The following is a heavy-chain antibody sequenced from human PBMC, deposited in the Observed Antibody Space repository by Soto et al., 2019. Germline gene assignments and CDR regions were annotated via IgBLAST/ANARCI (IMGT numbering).Heavy chain of an antibody. Sequence: QVQLVESGGGVVQPGRSLRLSCAASGFTFSSYGMHWVRQAPGKGLEWVAVISYDGSNKYYADSVKGRFTISRDNSKNTLYLQMNSLRSGDTAVYYCANSVSEAVWGQGTKVTVSS. D-gene: IGHD2-8*01. J-gene: IGHJ6*02. CDR3: ANSVSEAV. V-gene: IGHV3-30*18. CDR1: GFTFSSYG. CDR2: ISYDGSNK.